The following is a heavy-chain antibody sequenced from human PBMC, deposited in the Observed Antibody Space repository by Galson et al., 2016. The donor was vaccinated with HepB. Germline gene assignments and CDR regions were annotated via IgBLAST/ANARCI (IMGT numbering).Heavy chain of an antibody. J-gene: IGHJ4*02. D-gene: IGHD6-13*01. CDR1: GYTFTSYG. CDR3: AGSIAAATLDY. CDR2: IRAYNGNT. Sequence: SVKVSCKASGYTFTSYGISWVRQAPGQGLEWMGWIRAYNGNTNYAQKLQGRVTMTTDTSTSTAYMELRSLRSDDTAVSYCAGSIAAATLDYWGQGTLVTVSS. V-gene: IGHV1-18*01.